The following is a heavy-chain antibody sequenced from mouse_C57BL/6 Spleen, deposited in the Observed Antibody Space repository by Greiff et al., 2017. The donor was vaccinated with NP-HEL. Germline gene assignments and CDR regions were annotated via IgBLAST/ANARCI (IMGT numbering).Heavy chain of an antibody. J-gene: IGHJ3*01. D-gene: IGHD1-1*01. Sequence: VQLVESGPELVKPGASVKLSCKASGYAFSSSWMHWVKQRPGQGLEWIGRIYPRDGDTNYNGKFKGKATLTADKSSSTAYMQLSSLTSVDSAVYLCTGYGSSHFAYWGQGTPVTVSA. V-gene: IGHV1-82*01. CDR3: TGYGSSHFAY. CDR1: GYAFSSSW. CDR2: IYPRDGDT.